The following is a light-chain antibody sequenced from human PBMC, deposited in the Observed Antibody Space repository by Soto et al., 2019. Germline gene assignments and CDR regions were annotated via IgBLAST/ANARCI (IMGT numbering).Light chain of an antibody. V-gene: IGKV1-33*01. CDR3: QQYENLLLT. Sequence: DIHMTQSPSSLSASVGDRVTITCLASQDIGKFLNWYQVKPGKAPKLIIYDASILEPGVPARFRGSGSGTDFSFTIGDLQPEDIATYYCQQYENLLLTFGGGTKVQIK. J-gene: IGKJ4*01. CDR2: DAS. CDR1: QDIGKF.